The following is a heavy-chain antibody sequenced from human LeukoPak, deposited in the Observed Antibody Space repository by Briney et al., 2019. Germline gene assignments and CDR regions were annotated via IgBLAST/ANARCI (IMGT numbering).Heavy chain of an antibody. J-gene: IGHJ5*02. V-gene: IGHV4-39*07. CDR2: IYYSGST. CDR1: GGSISSSSYY. D-gene: IGHD3-3*01. Sequence: PSETLSLTCTVSGGSISSSSYYWGWIRQPPGKGLEWIGSIYYSGSTYYNPSLKSRVTISVDTSKNQFSLKLSSVTAADTAVYYCASSSFRLIFGVVIHSSRNNWFDPWGQGTLVTVSS. CDR3: ASSSFRLIFGVVIHSSRNNWFDP.